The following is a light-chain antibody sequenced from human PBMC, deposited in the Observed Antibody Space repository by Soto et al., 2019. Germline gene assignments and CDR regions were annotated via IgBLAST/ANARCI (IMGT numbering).Light chain of an antibody. Sequence: DIQLTQSPSFLSASVGDRVTITCRASQGISSYLAWYQQKPGKAPKLLIYAASTLQSGVPSRFSGSGSGTEFTLQISSLQPEDFATNYCQQLNSYPLTFGGGTKVEIK. V-gene: IGKV1-9*01. CDR1: QGISSY. CDR2: AAS. J-gene: IGKJ4*01. CDR3: QQLNSYPLT.